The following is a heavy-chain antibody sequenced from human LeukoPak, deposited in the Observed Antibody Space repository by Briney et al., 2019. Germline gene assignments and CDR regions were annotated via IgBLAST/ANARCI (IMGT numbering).Heavy chain of an antibody. D-gene: IGHD6-19*01. J-gene: IGHJ5*02. V-gene: IGHV3-7*05. Sequence: GGSLRLSCAASGFTFSSSWMSWVRQAPGKGLEWVANIRADGGVRNYVDSVKGRFTISRDNAKNSLYLQVNSLRAEDTAVYYCARDPLYGSGAWGQGTLVTVSS. CDR3: ARDPLYGSGA. CDR1: GFTFSSSW. CDR2: IRADGGVR.